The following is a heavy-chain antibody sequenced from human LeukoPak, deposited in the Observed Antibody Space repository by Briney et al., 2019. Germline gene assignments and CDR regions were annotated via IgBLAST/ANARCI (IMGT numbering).Heavy chain of an antibody. V-gene: IGHV1-18*01. CDR3: ARAGPGSGRYFDY. Sequence: AASLKLSCKASGYDFTSVGITWVRRAPGQGLEWMGWINTNNGNTRYAQKFQGRVAMTTDTSTTTAYMELRSLRFNDTAVYYCARAGPGSGRYFDYWGQGTLATLSS. D-gene: IGHD6-19*01. CDR1: GYDFTSVG. J-gene: IGHJ4*02. CDR2: INTNNGNT.